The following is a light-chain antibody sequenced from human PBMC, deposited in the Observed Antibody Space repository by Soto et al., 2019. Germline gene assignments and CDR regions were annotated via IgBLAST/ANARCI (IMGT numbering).Light chain of an antibody. CDR3: CSYAGSSYYV. Sequence: QSALTQPASVSGSPGQSITISCTGTSSNVGSYKLVSWYQQHPGKAPKLMIFEVNRRPSGVSNRFSGSKSGNTASLTISGLQAEDEAYYYCCSYAGSSYYVFGSGTKLTVL. CDR1: SSNVGSYKL. CDR2: EVN. J-gene: IGLJ1*01. V-gene: IGLV2-23*02.